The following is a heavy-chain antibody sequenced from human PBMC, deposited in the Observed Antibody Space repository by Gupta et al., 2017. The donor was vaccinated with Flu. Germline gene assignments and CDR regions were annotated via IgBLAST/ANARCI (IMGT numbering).Heavy chain of an antibody. J-gene: IGHJ4*02. V-gene: IGHV1-18*01. CDR3: ARSSQLDY. D-gene: IGHD6-13*01. Sequence: QPQLAHSGAEVKKPAASVRVTCQASGYTFTSYGISWVRQAPGQGLEWMGWISPYHGNTNYAQSFQDRVTMTTDTSTSTAYMELRSLRSDDTAVYYCARSSQLDYWGQGTLVTVSS. CDR1: GYTFTSYG. CDR2: ISPYHGNT.